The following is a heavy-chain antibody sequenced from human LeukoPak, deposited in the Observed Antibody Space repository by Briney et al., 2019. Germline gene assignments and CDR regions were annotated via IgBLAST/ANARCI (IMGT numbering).Heavy chain of an antibody. CDR3: AREVGGTDSYYYYYMDV. V-gene: IGHV1-46*03. D-gene: IGHD1-26*01. CDR1: GYTFTSYY. J-gene: IGHJ6*03. Sequence: ASVKVSCKASGYTFTSYYMHWVRQAPGQGLEWMGIINPSGGSTSYAQKFQGRVTMTRDTSTSTVYMELSSLRSEDTAVYYCAREVGGTDSYYYYYMDVWGKGTTVTVSS. CDR2: INPSGGST.